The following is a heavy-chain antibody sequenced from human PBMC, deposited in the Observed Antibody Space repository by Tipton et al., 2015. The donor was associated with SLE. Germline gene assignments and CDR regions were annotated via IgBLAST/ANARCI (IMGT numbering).Heavy chain of an antibody. CDR1: GFTFSSYA. Sequence: RSLRLSCAASGFTFSSYAMHWVRQAPGKGLEWVAVISYDGSNKYYADSAKGRFTISRDNSKNTLYLQMNSLRAEDTAVYYCAREVVPAPFDYWGQGTLVTVSS. CDR3: AREVVPAPFDY. D-gene: IGHD2-15*01. CDR2: ISYDGSNK. V-gene: IGHV3-30-3*01. J-gene: IGHJ4*02.